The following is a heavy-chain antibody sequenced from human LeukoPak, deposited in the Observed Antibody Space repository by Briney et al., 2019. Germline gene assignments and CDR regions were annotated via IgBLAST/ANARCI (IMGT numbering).Heavy chain of an antibody. J-gene: IGHJ4*02. D-gene: IGHD3-10*01. Sequence: KSSETLSLTCTVSGGSISSYFWSWIRQPPGKELEWIGYIYYSGSTNYNPSLKSRVTISVDTSKNQFSLKLSSVTAADTAVYYCARGVDPLLWFGESHIHFDYWGQGTLVTVSS. CDR3: ARGVDPLLWFGESHIHFDY. CDR2: IYYSGST. V-gene: IGHV4-59*01. CDR1: GGSISSYF.